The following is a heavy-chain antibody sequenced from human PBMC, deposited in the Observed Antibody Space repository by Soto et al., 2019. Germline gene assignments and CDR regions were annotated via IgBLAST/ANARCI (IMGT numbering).Heavy chain of an antibody. CDR2: INHGGSS. CDR1: VGSFSGHY. Sequence: PSETLSLTCAVYVGSFSGHYWSWIRQPPGKGLEWIGEINHGGSSNYNPSLKSRITIKVDTSKNQFSLKLRYVTAADTDVYYCARGMAVTGHYLDYWGQGNLVTVSS. CDR3: ARGMAVTGHYLDY. J-gene: IGHJ4*02. V-gene: IGHV4-34*01. D-gene: IGHD6-19*01.